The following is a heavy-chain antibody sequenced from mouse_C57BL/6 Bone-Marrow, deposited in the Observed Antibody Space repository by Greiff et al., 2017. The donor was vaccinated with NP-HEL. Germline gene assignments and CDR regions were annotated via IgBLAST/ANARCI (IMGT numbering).Heavy chain of an antibody. CDR1: GFTFSDYG. V-gene: IGHV5-17*01. CDR3: ARPLYGNVEGPFDY. CDR2: ISSGSSTI. Sequence: DVKLVESGGGLVKPGGSLKLSCAASGFTFSDYGMNWVRQAPEKGLEWVAYISSGSSTIYYADTVKGRFTISRDNAKNTLFLKMNSLRSEDTAMYYCARPLYGNVEGPFDYWGQGTTLTVSS. D-gene: IGHD2-1*01. J-gene: IGHJ2*01.